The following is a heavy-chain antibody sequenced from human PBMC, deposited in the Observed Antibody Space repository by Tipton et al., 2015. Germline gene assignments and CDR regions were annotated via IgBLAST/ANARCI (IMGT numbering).Heavy chain of an antibody. CDR2: IYTGGRT. CDR1: GDSISTYY. D-gene: IGHD3-22*01. CDR3: ARARYYHSRGMDFWYFDL. V-gene: IGHV4-4*07. Sequence: LRLSCTVSGDSISTYYWSWIRQPAGKGLEWIGRIYTGGRTNYNPSLKSRVTMSVDTSKNQFSLKLSSVTAADTAVYYCARARYYHSRGMDFWYFDLWGRGPLVTVSS. J-gene: IGHJ2*01.